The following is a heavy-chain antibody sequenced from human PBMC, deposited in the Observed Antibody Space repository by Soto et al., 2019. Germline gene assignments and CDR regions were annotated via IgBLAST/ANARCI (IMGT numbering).Heavy chain of an antibody. J-gene: IGHJ4*02. CDR2: ISYDGSNK. Sequence: QVQLVESGRGVVQPGRSLRLSCAASGFTFSSYAMHWVRQAPGKGLEWVAVISYDGSNKYYADSVKGRFTISRDNSKNTLYLQMNSLRAEDTAVYYCARDPEGFWSGYSDYWGQGTLVTVSS. D-gene: IGHD3-3*01. V-gene: IGHV3-30-3*01. CDR3: ARDPEGFWSGYSDY. CDR1: GFTFSSYA.